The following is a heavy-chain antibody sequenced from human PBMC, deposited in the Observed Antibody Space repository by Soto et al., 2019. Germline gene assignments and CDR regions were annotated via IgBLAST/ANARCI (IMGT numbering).Heavy chain of an antibody. J-gene: IGHJ2*01. D-gene: IGHD5-12*01. Sequence: QVQLVQSAAEVKKPGASVKVSCKASGNTFTNHGISWVRQAPGQGLEWMGWIRALNGNTNYAQEFQGRITMTTDTSTTTAYMGLRSLRSDDTAVYYCARDSDRDGYIYWYFDLWGRGTLVTVSS. V-gene: IGHV1-18*01. CDR3: ARDSDRDGYIYWYFDL. CDR2: IRALNGNT. CDR1: GNTFTNHG.